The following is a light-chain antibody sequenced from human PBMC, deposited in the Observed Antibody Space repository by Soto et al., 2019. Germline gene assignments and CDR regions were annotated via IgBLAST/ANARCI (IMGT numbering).Light chain of an antibody. V-gene: IGKV3-15*01. CDR2: DAS. CDR1: KGIGDT. CDR3: QQYGSSGT. J-gene: IGKJ1*01. Sequence: ELVMMQSPPTRSVSPGEVATLSWRASKGIGDTLAWYQQKPGQAPRLLISDASTRATGIPARCSGSGSGTEFTLTISRQAPEDFAVYYCQQYGSSGTFGQGTKVDI.